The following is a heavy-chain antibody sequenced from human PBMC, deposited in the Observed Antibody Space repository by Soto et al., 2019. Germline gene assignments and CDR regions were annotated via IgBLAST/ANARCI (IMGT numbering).Heavy chain of an antibody. CDR2: ISYDGSNK. J-gene: IGHJ6*03. CDR3: AKDLYCSGGSCYPVPYYYYYMDV. D-gene: IGHD2-15*01. CDR1: GFTFSSYG. Sequence: QVQLVESGGGVVQPGRSLRLSCAASGFTFSSYGMHRVRQAPGKGLEWVAVISYDGSNKYYADYVKGRFTISRDNSKKTLYLQMNSLRAEDTAVYYCAKDLYCSGGSCYPVPYYYYYMDVWCKGTTVTVSS. V-gene: IGHV3-30*18.